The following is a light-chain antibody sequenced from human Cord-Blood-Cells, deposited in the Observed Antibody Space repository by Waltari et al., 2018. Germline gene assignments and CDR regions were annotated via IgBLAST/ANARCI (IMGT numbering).Light chain of an antibody. J-gene: IGLJ1*01. CDR1: SLRSYY. Sequence: SELTQDPAVSVALGQTVRLTCQGDSLRSYYASCYQQKPGQAPVLVIYGKNNRPSGIPDRFSGSSSGNTASLTITGAQAEDEADYYCNSRDSSGNHYVFGTGTKVTVL. CDR3: NSRDSSGNHYV. CDR2: GKN. V-gene: IGLV3-19*01.